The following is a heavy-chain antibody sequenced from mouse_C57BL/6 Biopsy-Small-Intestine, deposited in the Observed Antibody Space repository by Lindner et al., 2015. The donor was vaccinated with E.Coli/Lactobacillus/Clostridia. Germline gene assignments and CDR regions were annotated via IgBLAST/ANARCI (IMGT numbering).Heavy chain of an antibody. D-gene: IGHD2-1*01. J-gene: IGHJ1*01. CDR2: ISVYNSYT. CDR3: AREGAYNSSPIHKNYYYYGMDV. CDR1: GYSFTRYT. V-gene: IGHV1-20*01. Sequence: SVKVSCKASGYSFTRYTISWVRQAPGEGLEWMGWISVYNSYTIFAQKFQGRISLTMDASTSTVYMELRSLRSDDTAMYYCAREGAYNSSPIHKNYYYYGMDVWGQGTTVTVVS.